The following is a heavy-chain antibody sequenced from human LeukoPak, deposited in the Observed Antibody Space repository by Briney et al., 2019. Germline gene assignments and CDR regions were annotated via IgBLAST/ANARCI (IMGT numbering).Heavy chain of an antibody. Sequence: PSETLSLTCTVSAGSISSSSYSWDWLRQPPGNGLEGIGSLYYGGSTYSRPSLKSRVTISVNSTKNQFCLKVSSMTAADAAVYFCARRWGRPASVDYWGQGTLVTVSS. V-gene: IGHV4-39*01. CDR3: ARRWGRPASVDY. D-gene: IGHD2-2*01. CDR1: AGSISSSSYS. J-gene: IGHJ4*02. CDR2: LYYGGST.